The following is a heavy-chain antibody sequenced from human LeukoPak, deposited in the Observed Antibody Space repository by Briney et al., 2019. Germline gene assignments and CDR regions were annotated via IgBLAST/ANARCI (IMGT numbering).Heavy chain of an antibody. CDR2: ISSSGSTI. J-gene: IGHJ5*02. V-gene: IGHV3-11*01. CDR1: GFTFSDYY. D-gene: IGHD3-16*01. CDR3: AKDYDYVWGRWNWFDP. Sequence: PGGSLRLSCAASGFTFSDYYMSWIRQAPGKGLEWVSYISSSGSTIYYADSVKGRFTISRDNAKNSLYLQMNSLRAEDTAVYYCAKDYDYVWGRWNWFDPWGQGTLVTVSS.